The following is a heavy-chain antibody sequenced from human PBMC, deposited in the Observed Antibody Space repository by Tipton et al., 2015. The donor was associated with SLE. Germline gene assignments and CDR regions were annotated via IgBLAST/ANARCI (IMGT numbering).Heavy chain of an antibody. V-gene: IGHV4-38-2*02. D-gene: IGHD4-11*01. J-gene: IGHJ5*02. Sequence: TLSLTCTVSGFSLSSYYWGWIRQPPGKGLEWLGTIYHSGTTYYNPSLKSRLTLSIDTSKNQFSLKLSSVTAADTAVYYCARATTVTNWFDPWGQGILVTVSS. CDR1: GFSLSSYY. CDR2: IYHSGTT. CDR3: ARATTVTNWFDP.